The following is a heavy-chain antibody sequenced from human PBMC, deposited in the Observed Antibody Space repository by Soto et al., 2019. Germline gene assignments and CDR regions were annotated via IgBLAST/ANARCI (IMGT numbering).Heavy chain of an antibody. D-gene: IGHD3-16*02. J-gene: IGHJ4*02. V-gene: IGHV4-30-4*01. CDR3: ARARLSRSFDS. CDR2: IYYSGST. CDR1: SGSIKTDVW. Sequence: QVQLQESGPGLVKPSGTLSLTCTVSSGSIKTDVWWSWLRRPPGKGLEWIGYIYYSGSTYYNPSLKSRLTISIDTSRNQFSLDLSSVTAADTAVYYCARARLSRSFDSWGQGTLVTVSS.